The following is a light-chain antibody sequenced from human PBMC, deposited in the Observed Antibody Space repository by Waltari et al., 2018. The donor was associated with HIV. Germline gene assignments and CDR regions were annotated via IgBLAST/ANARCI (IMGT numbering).Light chain of an antibody. CDR1: ALANQY. CDR2: KDN. J-gene: IGLJ3*02. CDR3: QSVDSSRIWV. Sequence: SYELTQPPSVSVSPGQTARITCSGDALANQYAYWFQQKPGQAPVLFIFKDNERPSGIPARFSGSRSGTTVMLTISGLQAEDEADYYCQSVDSSRIWVFGGGTKLTVL. V-gene: IGLV3-25*03.